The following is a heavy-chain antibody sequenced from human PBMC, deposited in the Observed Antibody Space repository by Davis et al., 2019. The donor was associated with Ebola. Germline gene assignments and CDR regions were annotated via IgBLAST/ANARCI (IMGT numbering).Heavy chain of an antibody. V-gene: IGHV4-34*01. CDR3: ARGAGYSLFDP. Sequence: ETLSLTCAVYGGSFSGYYWSWIRQPPGKGLEWIGEINHSGSTNYNPSLKSRVTISVDTSKNQFSLKLSSVTAADTAVYYCARGAGYSLFDPWGQGTLVTVSS. CDR1: GGSFSGYY. J-gene: IGHJ5*02. D-gene: IGHD6-13*01. CDR2: INHSGST.